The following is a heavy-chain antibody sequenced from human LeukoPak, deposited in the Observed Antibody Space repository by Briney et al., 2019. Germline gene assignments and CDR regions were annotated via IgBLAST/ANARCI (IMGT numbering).Heavy chain of an antibody. CDR2: ININTGNP. Sequence: ASVKVSCKASGGTFRDYPLSWMRQAPGQGLEWMGWININTGNPTYAQGFTGRFVFSLDTSVSTAYLQISSLKAEDTAVYYCARVIPEMATDYWGQGTLVTVSS. CDR3: ARVIPEMATDY. CDR1: GGTFRDYP. J-gene: IGHJ4*02. D-gene: IGHD1-14*01. V-gene: IGHV7-4-1*02.